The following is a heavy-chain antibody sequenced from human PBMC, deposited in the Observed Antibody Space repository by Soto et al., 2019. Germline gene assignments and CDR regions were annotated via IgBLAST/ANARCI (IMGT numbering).Heavy chain of an antibody. CDR2: ISSSSSTI. J-gene: IGHJ3*02. Sequence: GGSLRLSCAASGFTFSSYSMNWVRQAPGKGLEWVSYISSSSSTIYYADSVKGRFTISRDNAKNSLYLQMNSLRAEDTAVYYCARSHMITFGGVIRTPAFDIWGQGTMVTVSS. D-gene: IGHD3-16*02. V-gene: IGHV3-48*01. CDR1: GFTFSSYS. CDR3: ARSHMITFGGVIRTPAFDI.